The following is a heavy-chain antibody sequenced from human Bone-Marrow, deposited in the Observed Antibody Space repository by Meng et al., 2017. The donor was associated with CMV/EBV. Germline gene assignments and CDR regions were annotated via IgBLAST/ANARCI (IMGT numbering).Heavy chain of an antibody. V-gene: IGHV1-2*02. D-gene: IGHD4-23*01. CDR1: RYAFTDNH. CDR2: INPNTGGT. Sequence: ASVKVSCKASRYAFTDNHIHWVRQAPGHGLEWMGWINPNTGGTNYAQKFQGRVTMAWDTSINTAYMELSRVTSDDTAVYYCARGAYYGGNSKVFSYWGQGTLVTVSS. J-gene: IGHJ4*02. CDR3: ARGAYYGGNSKVFSY.